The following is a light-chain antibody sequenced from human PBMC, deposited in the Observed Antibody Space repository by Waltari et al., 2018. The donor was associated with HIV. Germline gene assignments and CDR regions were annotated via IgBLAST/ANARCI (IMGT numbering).Light chain of an antibody. J-gene: IGKJ5*01. CDR1: SSNYTS. CDR3: QQYKNLPMP. CDR2: DVS. V-gene: IGKV1D-13*01. Sequence: AIQLTQSPSSLSASLGDRVTLTCRASSSNYTSLAWYQQKVGSPPKLLISDVSSLGHGGPSRSSGSGSETHFSLIIKGLKTEDFATYHCQQYKNLPMPFGQGTRLAIK.